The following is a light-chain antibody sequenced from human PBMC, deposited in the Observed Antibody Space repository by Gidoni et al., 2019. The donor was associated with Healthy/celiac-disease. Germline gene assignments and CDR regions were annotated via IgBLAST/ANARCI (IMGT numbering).Light chain of an antibody. Sequence: DIQMTPSPSSLSASVGDRVTITCRASQSISSYLNWYQQKPGNAPKLLIYAASSLASGVPSRFSGSGSGTDFTLTISSLQPEDFATYYCQQRYSTPLTFGGGTKVEIK. CDR2: AAS. J-gene: IGKJ4*01. V-gene: IGKV1-39*01. CDR3: QQRYSTPLT. CDR1: QSISSY.